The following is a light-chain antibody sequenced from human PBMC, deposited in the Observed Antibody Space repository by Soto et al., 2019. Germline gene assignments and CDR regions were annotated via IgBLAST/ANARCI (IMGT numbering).Light chain of an antibody. CDR2: GAS. J-gene: IGKJ1*01. Sequence: EIVLTQSPGTLSLSPGERATLSCRASQSVGSSYLAWYQQKPGQAPRLLIYGASSRATSIPDRFSGSGSGTDFTLTISRLEPEDFAVYYCQQYGSARTFGQGTKVEIK. CDR1: QSVGSSY. CDR3: QQYGSART. V-gene: IGKV3-20*01.